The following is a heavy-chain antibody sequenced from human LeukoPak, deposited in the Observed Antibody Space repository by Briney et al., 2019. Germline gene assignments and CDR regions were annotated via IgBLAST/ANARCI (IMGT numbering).Heavy chain of an antibody. Sequence: SETLSLTCTVSGGSISSYYRSWVRQPAGKGLEWIGRIYTSGSTNYNPSLKSRVTMSVDTSKNQCSLKLSSVTAADTAVYYCARDKGLASRVLSGYYYCMDVWGQGTTVTVSS. V-gene: IGHV4-4*07. CDR3: ARDKGLASRVLSGYYYCMDV. CDR2: IYTSGST. D-gene: IGHD3-10*01. J-gene: IGHJ6*02. CDR1: GGSISSYY.